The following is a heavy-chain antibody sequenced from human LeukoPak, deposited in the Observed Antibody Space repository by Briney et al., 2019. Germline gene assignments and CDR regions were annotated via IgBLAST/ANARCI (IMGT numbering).Heavy chain of an antibody. J-gene: IGHJ4*02. D-gene: IGHD3-3*01. CDR1: GFTFSSYA. CDR2: ISGSGGST. Sequence: TGGSLRLSCAASGFTFSSYAMSWVRQAPGKGLEWVSAISGSGGSTYYADSVKGRFTISRDNPKNTLYLQMNSLRAEDTAVYYCAKGSIPHTIFGVVTGDYWGQGTLVTVSS. CDR3: AKGSIPHTIFGVVTGDY. V-gene: IGHV3-23*01.